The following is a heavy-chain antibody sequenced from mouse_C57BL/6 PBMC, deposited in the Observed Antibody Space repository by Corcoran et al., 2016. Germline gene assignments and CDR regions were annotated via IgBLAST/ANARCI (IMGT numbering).Heavy chain of an antibody. J-gene: IGHJ4*01. D-gene: IGHD1-1*01. Sequence: DVQLQESGPGLVKTSQSLSLTCSVTGYSITSGYSWNWIRQFPGNKLEWMGYISYDGSNNYNPSLKNRISITRDTSKNQFFLKLNSVTTEDTATYYCAKVLLRYAMDYWGQGTSVTVSS. CDR1: GYSITSGYS. CDR3: AKVLLRYAMDY. V-gene: IGHV3-6*01. CDR2: ISYDGSN.